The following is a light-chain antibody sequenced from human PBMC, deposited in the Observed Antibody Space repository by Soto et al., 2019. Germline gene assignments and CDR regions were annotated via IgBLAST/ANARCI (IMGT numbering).Light chain of an antibody. V-gene: IGKV1-8*01. Sequence: AIRMTQSPSSLSASTGDRFTITCRASQGISSYLAWYQQKPGKAPKLLIYAASTLQSGVPSRFSGSGSGTDFTLTISSLQPEDFATYYCQQHNTYPITFGQGTRLEIK. CDR3: QQHNTYPIT. CDR2: AAS. CDR1: QGISSY. J-gene: IGKJ5*01.